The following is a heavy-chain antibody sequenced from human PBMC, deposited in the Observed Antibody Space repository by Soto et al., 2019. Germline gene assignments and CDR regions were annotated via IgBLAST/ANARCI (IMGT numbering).Heavy chain of an antibody. CDR2: INPRGGST. J-gene: IGHJ4*02. CDR3: ARDSIVARYYFDY. D-gene: IGHD6-6*01. CDR1: GYTFTRYY. V-gene: IGHV1-46*01. Sequence: QVQLVQSGAEVKKPGASVKVSCKASGYTFTRYYIHWVRQAPGQGLEWMGIINPRGGSTTYAQKFQGRVTVTSDTSTSTAYMELSRLRSEDTAVYFWARDSIVARYYFDYWGQGTPVTVSS.